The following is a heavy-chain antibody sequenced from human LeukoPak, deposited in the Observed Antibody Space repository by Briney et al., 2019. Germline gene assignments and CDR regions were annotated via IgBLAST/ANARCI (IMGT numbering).Heavy chain of an antibody. J-gene: IGHJ3*02. Sequence: GASVTVSCKASGGTFSSYAISWVRQAPGQGLEWMGGIIPIFGTANYAQKFQGRVTITTDESTSTAYMELSSLRSEDTAVYYCAKGDSGSFNDAFDIWGQGTMVTVSS. D-gene: IGHD1-26*01. CDR3: AKGDSGSFNDAFDI. CDR1: GGTFSSYA. V-gene: IGHV1-69*05. CDR2: IIPIFGTA.